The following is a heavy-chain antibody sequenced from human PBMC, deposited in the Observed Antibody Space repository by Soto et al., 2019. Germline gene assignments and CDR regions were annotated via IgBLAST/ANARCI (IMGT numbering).Heavy chain of an antibody. J-gene: IGHJ4*02. CDR2: ISSSGSTV. CDR3: VRYCSTTLCNGVATRTFDY. CDR1: RFTFSDYE. D-gene: IGHD2-2*01. Sequence: GSLRLSCAASRFTFSDYEKHWVRQAPGKGLEWVSYISSSGSTVYYADSVRGRFTISRDNTRNSLYLQMNSLRDEDTALYYCVRYCSTTLCNGVATRTFDYWGQGTLVTVSS. V-gene: IGHV3-48*03.